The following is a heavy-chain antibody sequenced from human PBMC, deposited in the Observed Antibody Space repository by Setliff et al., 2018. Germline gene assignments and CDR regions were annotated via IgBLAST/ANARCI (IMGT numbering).Heavy chain of an antibody. CDR2: ISSGGSSI. D-gene: IGHD4-4*01. Sequence: PGGSLRLSCAASGFTFSDYYMSWIRQAPGKGLEWVSHISSGGSSIYYADSVRGRFTVSRDNAKNTLYLEMNNLRAEDSAVYYCARRGTTAFDFWGLGTLVTVSS. CDR1: GFTFSDYY. CDR3: ARRGTTAFDF. J-gene: IGHJ4*02. V-gene: IGHV3-11*04.